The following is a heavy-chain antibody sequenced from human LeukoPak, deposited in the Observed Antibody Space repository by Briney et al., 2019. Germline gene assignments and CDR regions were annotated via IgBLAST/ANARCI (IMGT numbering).Heavy chain of an antibody. Sequence: SETLSLTCAVSGGSISSSSYYWGWLRQPPGKGLEWIGSIYYSGSTYQNPSLKSRVTISVDTSKNQFSLKLSSVTAADTAVYQCARVTRGLPHGSSTWYYDAFDIWGQGTMVTVSS. J-gene: IGHJ3*02. D-gene: IGHD6-13*01. CDR3: ARVTRGLPHGSSTWYYDAFDI. CDR2: IYYSGST. V-gene: IGHV4-39*01. CDR1: GGSISSSSYY.